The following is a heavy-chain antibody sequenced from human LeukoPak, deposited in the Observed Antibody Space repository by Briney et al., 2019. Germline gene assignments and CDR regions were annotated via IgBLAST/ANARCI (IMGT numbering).Heavy chain of an antibody. J-gene: IGHJ6*02. CDR2: IYYSGST. CDR3: ARGHSYYYYYGMDV. V-gene: IGHV4-59*01. Sequence: SETLSLTCTVSGGSISSYYWSWIRQPPGKGLEWIGYIYYSGSTNYNPSLKSRVTISVDTSKNQFSLKLSSVTAADTAVYYCARGHSYYYYYGMDVWGQGTTVTVSS. CDR1: GGSISSYY.